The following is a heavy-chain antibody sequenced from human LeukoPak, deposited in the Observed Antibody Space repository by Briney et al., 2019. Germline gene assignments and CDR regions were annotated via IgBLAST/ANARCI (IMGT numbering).Heavy chain of an antibody. V-gene: IGHV4-39*07. CDR2: IYYGGST. J-gene: IGHJ4*03. D-gene: IGHD4-23*01. Sequence: SETLSLTCTVSGGSISSSGYYWGWIRQPPGKGLEWIGSIYYGGSTYYNPSHKSRVTISVDTSKNQFSLKLISVTAADTAVYYCARMTLKYGGSDYWGQGTTVTVSS. CDR1: GGSISSSGYY. CDR3: ARMTLKYGGSDY.